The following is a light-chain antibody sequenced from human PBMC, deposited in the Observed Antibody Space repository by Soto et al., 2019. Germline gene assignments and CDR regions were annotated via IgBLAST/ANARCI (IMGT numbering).Light chain of an antibody. V-gene: IGLV8-61*01. J-gene: IGLJ3*02. CDR2: STN. CDR1: SGSVSTSYY. Sequence: QTVVTQESSFSVSPGRTVTLTCGLSSGSVSTSYYPSWYQQTPGQAPRTLIYSTNTRSSGVPDRFSGSILGNKAALTITGAQLADESDYYCLLYMGSLVWVFGGGTKVTVL. CDR3: LLYMGSLVWV.